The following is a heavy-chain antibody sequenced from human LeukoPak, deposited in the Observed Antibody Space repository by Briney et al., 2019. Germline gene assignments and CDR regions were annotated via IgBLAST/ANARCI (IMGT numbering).Heavy chain of an antibody. Sequence: EPGGSLRLSCAASGFAVSSNYMSWVRQAPGKGLEWVSVVYSGDNTYYAASVRGRFTISRDNSKNTLYLRMNSLRPEDTAVYFCARDAANSIAVRYDYWGQGTLVTVSS. V-gene: IGHV3-53*01. D-gene: IGHD6-6*01. J-gene: IGHJ4*02. CDR1: GFAVSSNY. CDR2: VYSGDNT. CDR3: ARDAANSIAVRYDY.